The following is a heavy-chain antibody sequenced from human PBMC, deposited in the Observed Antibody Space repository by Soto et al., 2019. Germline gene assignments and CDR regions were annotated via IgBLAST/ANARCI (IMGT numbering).Heavy chain of an antibody. D-gene: IGHD3-22*01. J-gene: IGHJ4*02. CDR2: IDPSGGST. CDR1: GYTFTDYY. Sequence: GASVKVSCKASGYTFTDYYTHWVRQAPGQGLEWLGIIDPSGGSTSYGQTFQDRVTMIRDTSTSTVYMELRSLRSEDTAIYYCAREGGRRSYYDSSGYFFDYWGQGTLVTVSS. CDR3: AREGGRRSYYDSSGYFFDY. V-gene: IGHV1-46*01.